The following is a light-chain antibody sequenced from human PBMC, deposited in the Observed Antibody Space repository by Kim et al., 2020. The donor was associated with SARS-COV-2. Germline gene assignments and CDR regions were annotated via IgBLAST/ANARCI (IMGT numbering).Light chain of an antibody. V-gene: IGLV2-11*01. CDR1: GSDVGGYNY. J-gene: IGLJ3*02. CDR3: CSYAGSYTWV. Sequence: GQSDTISCTGTGSDVGGYNYVSWYQQHPGKTPKLMIYDVSKRPSGVPDRFSGSKSGNTASLTISGLQAEDEADYYCCSYAGSYTWVFGGGTQLTVL. CDR2: DVS.